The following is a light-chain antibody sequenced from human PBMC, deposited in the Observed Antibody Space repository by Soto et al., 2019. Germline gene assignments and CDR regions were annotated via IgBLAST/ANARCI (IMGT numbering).Light chain of an antibody. CDR2: GAS. J-gene: IGKJ4*01. V-gene: IGKV1-12*02. Sequence: DIQMTQSPSSVSASVGDTVTITCRASQGISSWLAWYRQRPGKAPNLLIFGASTLQSGVPSRFGGSGSGTEFTLTISSLQPEDFATYYCQQANTYPSFGGGTKVEI. CDR1: QGISSW. CDR3: QQANTYPS.